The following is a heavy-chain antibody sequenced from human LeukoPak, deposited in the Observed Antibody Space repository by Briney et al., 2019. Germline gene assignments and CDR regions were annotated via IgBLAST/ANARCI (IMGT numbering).Heavy chain of an antibody. V-gene: IGHV4-30-2*01. CDR2: IYHSGST. J-gene: IGHJ4*02. CDR1: GGSISSGGYS. CDR3: ARSLVYYDYVWGSYRFCYFDY. Sequence: SQTLSLTCAVSGGSISSGGYSWSWIRQPPGKGLEWIGYIYHSGSTNYNPSLKSRVTISVDTSKNQFSLKLSSVTAADTAVYYCARSLVYYDYVWGSYRFCYFDYWGQGTLVTVSS. D-gene: IGHD3-16*02.